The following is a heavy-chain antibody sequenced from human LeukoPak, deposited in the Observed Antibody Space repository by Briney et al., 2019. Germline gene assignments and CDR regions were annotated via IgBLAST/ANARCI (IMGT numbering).Heavy chain of an antibody. CDR2: ISSRGSTI. D-gene: IGHD6-6*01. V-gene: IGHV3-11*01. J-gene: IGHJ4*02. CDR3: ARDHGYSSSSRY. CDR1: GFTFSDYY. Sequence: GGSLRLSCTASGFTFSDYYMSWIRQAPGKGLEWISYISSRGSTIYYADSVKGRFTISRGNAKNSLYLQMNSLRAEDTAIYYCARDHGYSSSSRYWGQGTLVTVSS.